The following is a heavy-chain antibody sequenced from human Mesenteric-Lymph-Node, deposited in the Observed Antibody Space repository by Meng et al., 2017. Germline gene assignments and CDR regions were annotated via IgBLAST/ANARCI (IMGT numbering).Heavy chain of an antibody. CDR3: AKVRTATGYYAY. V-gene: IGHV3-23*01. Sequence: GESLKISCAASGFTFSSYAMNWVRQAPGKGLEWVSTISGSGDSTYYGDSVKGRFTISRDNSKNTLYLQMNSLRAEDTAVYYCAKVRTATGYYAYWGQGTLVTVSS. J-gene: IGHJ4*02. CDR2: ISGSGDST. D-gene: IGHD3-9*01. CDR1: GFTFSSYA.